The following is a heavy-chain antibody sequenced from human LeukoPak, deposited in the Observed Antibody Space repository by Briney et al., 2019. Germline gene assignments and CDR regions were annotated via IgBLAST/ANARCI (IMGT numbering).Heavy chain of an antibody. J-gene: IGHJ5*02. V-gene: IGHV1-46*01. Sequence: ASVKVFCKASGYTFTNYYMHWMRHAPGQGLEWMGIINPSSGGTIYAQKFQGRVTMTRDTSTTTVYMGLSSLGSEDTAVCYCAREWPHTYRFDPWGQGTLVTVSS. CDR3: AREWPHTYRFDP. CDR2: INPSSGGT. CDR1: GYTFTNYY. D-gene: IGHD5-12*01.